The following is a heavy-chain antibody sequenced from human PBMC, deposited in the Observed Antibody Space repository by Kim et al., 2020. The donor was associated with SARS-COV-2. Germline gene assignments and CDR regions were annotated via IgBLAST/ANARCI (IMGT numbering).Heavy chain of an antibody. V-gene: IGHV7-4-1*02. Sequence: ASVKVSCKASGYSFTSYAMNWVRHAPGQGLEWMGWINTNTGNPTYAQGFTGRFVFSLDTSVSTAYLQISSLKAEDTAVYYCARDPRTTIFGVVIINGYFDYWGQGTLVTVSS. CDR2: INTNTGNP. CDR3: ARDPRTTIFGVVIINGYFDY. CDR1: GYSFTSYA. D-gene: IGHD3-3*01. J-gene: IGHJ4*02.